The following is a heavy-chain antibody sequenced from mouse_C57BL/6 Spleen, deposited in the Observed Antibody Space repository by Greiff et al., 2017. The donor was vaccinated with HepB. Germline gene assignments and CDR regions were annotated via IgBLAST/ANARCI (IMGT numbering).Heavy chain of an antibody. V-gene: IGHV1-4*01. CDR3: ASHYYDYDADFDY. CDR2: INPSSGYT. Sequence: QVQLQQSGAELARPGASVKMSCKASGYTFTSYTMHWVKQRPGQGLEWIGYINPSSGYTKYNQKFKDKATLTADKYSSTAYMQLSSLTSEDSAVYCCASHYYDYDADFDYWGQGTTLTVSS. D-gene: IGHD2-4*01. J-gene: IGHJ2*01. CDR1: GYTFTSYT.